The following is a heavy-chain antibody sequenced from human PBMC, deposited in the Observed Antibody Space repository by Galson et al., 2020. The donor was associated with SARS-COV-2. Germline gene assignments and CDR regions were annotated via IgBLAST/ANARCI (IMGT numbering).Heavy chain of an antibody. D-gene: IGHD4-17*01. CDR1: GYTLTQLY. Sequence: ASVTVSCKVSGYTLTQLYMHWVRQAPGKGLAWMGGFDPQDGETIYAQKFQGRVTMTEDTSTDTAYMELSSLRSEDPAVYYCATVPQSHGDPANWFDPWGQGTLVTVSS. CDR3: ATVPQSHGDPANWFDP. CDR2: FDPQDGET. J-gene: IGHJ5*02. V-gene: IGHV1-24*01.